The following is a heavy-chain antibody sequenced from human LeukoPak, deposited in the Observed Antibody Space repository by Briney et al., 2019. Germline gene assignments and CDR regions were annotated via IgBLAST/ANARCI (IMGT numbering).Heavy chain of an antibody. D-gene: IGHD4-17*01. CDR3: ARVPNDYGDSHMDY. CDR1: GFIFSDYY. J-gene: IGHJ4*02. Sequence: GGSLRLSCAASGFIFSDYYMSWIRQAPGKGLEWVSYISSGGSTIYYADSVKGRFTISRDNAKNSLYLQMSSLRVEDTAIYYCARVPNDYGDSHMDYWGQGTLVTVSS. CDR2: ISSGGSTI. V-gene: IGHV3-11*04.